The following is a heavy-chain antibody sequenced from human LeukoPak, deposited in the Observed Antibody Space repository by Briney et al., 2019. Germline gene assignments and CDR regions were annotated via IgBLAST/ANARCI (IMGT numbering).Heavy chain of an antibody. CDR3: ARQTYGADY. CDR2: IYYSGST. D-gene: IGHD4-17*01. CDR1: GGSISSYY. V-gene: IGHV4-59*08. Sequence: PSETLSLTCTVSGGSISSYYWSWIRQPPGKGLEWIGYIYYSGSTNYNPSLKSRVTISVDTSKDQFSLKLSSVTAADTAVYYCARQTYGADYWGQGTLVTVSS. J-gene: IGHJ4*02.